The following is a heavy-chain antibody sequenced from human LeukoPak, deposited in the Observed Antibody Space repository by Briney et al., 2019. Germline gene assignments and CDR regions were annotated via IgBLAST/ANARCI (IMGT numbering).Heavy chain of an antibody. Sequence: GGSLRLSCAVPGFSVSGYWMTCVRQAPGEGLEWVANIKQDGSEKNYVDSVKGRFTISRDNAENSLFLQMNSLRVEDTAVYYCAREWQRGVAAAGTRIEGDYWGQGTLVAVSS. CDR3: AREWQRGVAAAGTRIEGDY. J-gene: IGHJ4*02. D-gene: IGHD6-13*01. CDR2: IKQDGSEK. CDR1: GFSVSGYW. V-gene: IGHV3-7*01.